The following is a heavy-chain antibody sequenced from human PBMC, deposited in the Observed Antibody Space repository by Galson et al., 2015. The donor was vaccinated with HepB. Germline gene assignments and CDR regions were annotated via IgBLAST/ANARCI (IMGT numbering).Heavy chain of an antibody. D-gene: IGHD3-10*01. Sequence: SLRLSCAASGFTFDDYAMHWVRHAPGKGLEWVSGISWNSGSIVYADSVKGRFTISRDNAKNSLYLQMNSLRAEDTALYYCAKDLSGYYGSGTYFDYWGQGTLVTVSS. CDR3: AKDLSGYYGSGTYFDY. CDR1: GFTFDDYA. CDR2: ISWNSGSI. J-gene: IGHJ4*02. V-gene: IGHV3-9*01.